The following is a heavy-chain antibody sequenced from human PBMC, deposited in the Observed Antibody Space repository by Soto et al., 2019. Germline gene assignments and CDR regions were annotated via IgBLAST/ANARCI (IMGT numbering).Heavy chain of an antibody. CDR1: GASLSSSSYY. Sequence: SETLSLTCTVSGASLSSSSYYWGWIRQPPGKGLEWIGSIYRSGNTYYNPSLKSRVAISVDTSKNQFSLKVNSVTAADTAVYFCARHLAYGMDVWGQGTTVTVSS. J-gene: IGHJ6*02. CDR3: ARHLAYGMDV. CDR2: IYRSGNT. V-gene: IGHV4-39*01.